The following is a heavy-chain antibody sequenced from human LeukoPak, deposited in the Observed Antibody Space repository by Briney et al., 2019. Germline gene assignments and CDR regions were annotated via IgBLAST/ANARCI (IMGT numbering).Heavy chain of an antibody. J-gene: IGHJ4*02. V-gene: IGHV3-48*01. Sequence: PGGSLRLSCAASGFTFSSFSMNWVRQAPGKGLEWVSYISSSSSTIYYADSVKGRFTISRDNAKNSLYLQMNSLRAEDTAVYYRARLHSSSWLTFDYWGQGTLVTVSS. D-gene: IGHD6-13*01. CDR3: ARLHSSSWLTFDY. CDR2: ISSSSSTI. CDR1: GFTFSSFS.